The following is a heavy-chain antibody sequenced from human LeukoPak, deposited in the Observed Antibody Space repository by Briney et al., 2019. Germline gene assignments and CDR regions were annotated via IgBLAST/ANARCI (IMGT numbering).Heavy chain of an antibody. CDR3: ARKDYYGSGFDS. CDR2: IIPILGIA. D-gene: IGHD3-10*01. V-gene: IGHV1-69*02. CDR1: GGTFSSYT. J-gene: IGHJ4*02. Sequence: SVKVSCKASGGTFSSYTISWVPQAPGQGLGWMGRIIPILGIANYAQKFQGRVTITADKSTSTAYMELSSLRSEDTAVYYCARKDYYGSGFDSWGQGTLVTVSS.